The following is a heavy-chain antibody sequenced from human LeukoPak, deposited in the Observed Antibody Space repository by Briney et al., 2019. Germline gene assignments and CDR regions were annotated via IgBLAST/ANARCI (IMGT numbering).Heavy chain of an antibody. CDR1: GYIFTGFH. D-gene: IGHD4-17*01. J-gene: IGHJ4*02. Sequence: ASVKVSCKASGYIFTGFHMHWVRQAPGQGLEWMGWIDSNSGGTSYAQTFQGRVTMTRDTSISTAYMELSEMRSDDTAVYYCARGGNIYGDYYFDYWGQGTLVTVSS. CDR2: IDSNSGGT. V-gene: IGHV1-2*02. CDR3: ARGGNIYGDYYFDY.